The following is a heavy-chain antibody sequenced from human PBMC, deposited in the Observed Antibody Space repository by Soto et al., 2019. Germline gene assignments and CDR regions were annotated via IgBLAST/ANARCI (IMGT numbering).Heavy chain of an antibody. V-gene: IGHV1-46*01. J-gene: IGHJ4*02. CDR1: GYTFTSYY. Sequence: GASVKVSCKASGYTFTSYYMHWVRQAPGQGLEWMGIINPSGGSTSYAQKFQGRVTMTRDTSTSTVYMELSSLRSEDTAVYYCATERSERDGYNFYDYWGQGTLVTVSS. CDR3: ATERSERDGYNFYDY. D-gene: IGHD5-12*01. CDR2: INPSGGST.